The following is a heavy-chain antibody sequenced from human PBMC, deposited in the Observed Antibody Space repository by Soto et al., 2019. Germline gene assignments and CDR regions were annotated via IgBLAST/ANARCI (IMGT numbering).Heavy chain of an antibody. CDR2: IYTSGAT. V-gene: IGHV4-4*07. D-gene: IGHD3-10*01. CDR3: ARAGTKLSYAFDH. CDR1: GSSFSNFY. Sequence: SETLSLTCSVSGSSFSNFYWSWIRQPAGKGLEWIGRIYTSGATSYNPSLKSRVTMSVDTSQTQMSLNLTSVTAADTAVYYCARAGTKLSYAFDHWGQEILVTSPQ. J-gene: IGHJ4*02.